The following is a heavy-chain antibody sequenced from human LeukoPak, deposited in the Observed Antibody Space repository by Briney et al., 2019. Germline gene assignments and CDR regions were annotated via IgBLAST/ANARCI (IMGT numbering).Heavy chain of an antibody. CDR1: GGSFSGYY. CDR2: INHSGST. Sequence: PSETLSLTCAVYGGSFSGYYWSWIRQPPGKGLEWIGEINHSGSTNYNPSLKSRVTISVDTSKNQFSLKLSSVTAADTAVYYCARQQAARRSGAFDIWGQGTMVTVSS. V-gene: IGHV4-34*01. CDR3: ARQQAARRSGAFDI. D-gene: IGHD6-6*01. J-gene: IGHJ3*02.